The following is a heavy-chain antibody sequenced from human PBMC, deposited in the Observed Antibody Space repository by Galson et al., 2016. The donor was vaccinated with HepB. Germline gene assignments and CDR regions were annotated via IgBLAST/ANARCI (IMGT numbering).Heavy chain of an antibody. J-gene: IGHJ2*01. V-gene: IGHV4-34*01. CDR3: ARGGCLSSFCCAGDYSCDL. D-gene: IGHD2-2*01. Sequence: SETLSLTCAVYGGSLSGYYWSGIRQPPGKGLEWIGEITRTGSTDYNPSLKSRVTISADTSKNQFSLNLSSVTAADTGVYFCARGGCLSSFCCAGDYSCDLWGRGTLVTVSS. CDR2: ITRTGST. CDR1: GGSLSGYY.